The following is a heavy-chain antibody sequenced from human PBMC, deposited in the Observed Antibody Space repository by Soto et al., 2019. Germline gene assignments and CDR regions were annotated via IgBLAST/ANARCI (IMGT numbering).Heavy chain of an antibody. CDR1: GFTFTRYS. CDR3: ARESEDLTSNFDY. V-gene: IGHV3-21*06. Sequence: PWGSLRLSCAASGFTFTRYSMNWVRQAPWKGLEWVSSISSTTNYIYYGDSMKGRFTISRDNAKNSLYLEMNSLRAEDTAVYYCARESEDLTSNFDYWGQGTLVTVSS. J-gene: IGHJ4*02. CDR2: ISSTTNYI.